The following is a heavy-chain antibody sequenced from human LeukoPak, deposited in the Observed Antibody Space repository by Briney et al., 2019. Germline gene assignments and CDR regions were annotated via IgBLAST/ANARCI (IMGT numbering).Heavy chain of an antibody. D-gene: IGHD6-6*01. V-gene: IGHV3-23*01. CDR1: GFTFNNYA. J-gene: IGHJ4*02. Sequence: GGSLRLSCAASGFTFNNYAMSWVRQAPGKGLEWVSTIGGTGHFTYYVDSVKGRFTVSRDNSKNTLYLQMNTLKAEDTAVYYCAKDVLYSSSTDRWACDYWGQGTLVTVSA. CDR3: AKDVLYSSSTDRWACDY. CDR2: IGGTGHFT.